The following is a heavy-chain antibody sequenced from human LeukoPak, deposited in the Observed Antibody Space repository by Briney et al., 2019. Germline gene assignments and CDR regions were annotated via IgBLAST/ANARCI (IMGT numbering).Heavy chain of an antibody. J-gene: IGHJ5*02. CDR3: ASRSPNEEVPWGYCSSTSCYCTWEGWFDP. CDR2: ISAYNGNT. V-gene: IGHV1-18*01. Sequence: ASVKVSCKASGYTFTSYVISWVRQAPGQGLEGMGWISAYNGNTTYEPKLQGRVTKTTDTSTSTAYMELRSLRSDDTAAYYCASRSPNEEVPWGYCSSTSCYCTWEGWFDPWGQGTLVTVSS. D-gene: IGHD2-2*01. CDR1: GYTFTSYV.